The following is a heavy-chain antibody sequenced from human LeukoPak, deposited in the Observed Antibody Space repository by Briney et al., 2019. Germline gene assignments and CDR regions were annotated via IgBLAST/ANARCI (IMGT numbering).Heavy chain of an antibody. V-gene: IGHV3-7*05. J-gene: IGHJ5*02. D-gene: IGHD5-24*01. Sequence: GSLILSCAASGFTFSNYWMIWVRQAPGKGLEWVANIKQDGSEKRYADSVRGRFTVSRDNAHTSLYLQMSSLRAEDTALYFCARASDPWLQLTWGQGTLVTVSS. CDR3: ARASDPWLQLT. CDR2: IKQDGSEK. CDR1: GFTFSNYW.